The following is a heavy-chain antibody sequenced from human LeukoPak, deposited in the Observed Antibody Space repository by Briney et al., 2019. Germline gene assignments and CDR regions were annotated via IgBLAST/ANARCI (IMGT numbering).Heavy chain of an antibody. CDR1: GDSISSYC. Sequence: SETLSLTCTVSGDSISSYCWSWIRQPPGKGLEWIGYIYYSGSTNYNPSLESRVTISVDTSKNQFSLRLSSVTAADTAVYYCARRAERGYSYFWFDPWGQGTLVTVSS. CDR3: ARRAERGYSYFWFDP. CDR2: IYYSGST. V-gene: IGHV4-59*01. J-gene: IGHJ5*02. D-gene: IGHD5-18*01.